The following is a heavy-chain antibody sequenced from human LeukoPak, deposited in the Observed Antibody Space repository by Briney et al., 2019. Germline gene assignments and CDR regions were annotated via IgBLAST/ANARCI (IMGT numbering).Heavy chain of an antibody. CDR1: GFTFSDYW. CDR3: ARKGLPDY. CDR2: IKQDGSDK. V-gene: IGHV3-7*01. Sequence: PGGSLRLSCVASGFTFSDYWMSWVRQAPGKGLEWVANIKQDGSDKYFVDSVKGRFTVSRDNARNSLYLQMNSLGAEDTAVYYCARKGLPDYWGQGTLVTVSS. J-gene: IGHJ4*02.